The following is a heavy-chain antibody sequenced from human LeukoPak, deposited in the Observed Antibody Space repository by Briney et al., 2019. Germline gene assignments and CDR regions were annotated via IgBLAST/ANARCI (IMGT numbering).Heavy chain of an antibody. J-gene: IGHJ4*02. Sequence: GGSLRLSCAASGFTFSNYGMHWVRQAPGKGLEWVAFIRYDGSNEYYADSVKGRFTISRDNSKNTLYLQMNSLRAEDTAVYYCARDAGPYSSSWYYFDYWGQGTLVTVSS. V-gene: IGHV3-30*02. CDR1: GFTFSNYG. CDR2: IRYDGSNE. D-gene: IGHD6-13*01. CDR3: ARDAGPYSSSWYYFDY.